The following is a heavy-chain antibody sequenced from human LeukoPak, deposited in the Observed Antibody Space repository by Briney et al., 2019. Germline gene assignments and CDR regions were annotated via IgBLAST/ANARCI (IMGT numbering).Heavy chain of an antibody. Sequence: SEALSLTCTVSGASISYSGFFWGWIRQPPGKGLEWIGSIYYLGKTYYNPSLEARVTMSVDMSKNQFSLELTSVTAADTAVYYCARDYMAVTSFDLWGQGTLVIVSS. CDR2: IYYLGKT. V-gene: IGHV4-39*07. J-gene: IGHJ5*02. CDR1: GASISYSGFF. D-gene: IGHD4-11*01. CDR3: ARDYMAVTSFDL.